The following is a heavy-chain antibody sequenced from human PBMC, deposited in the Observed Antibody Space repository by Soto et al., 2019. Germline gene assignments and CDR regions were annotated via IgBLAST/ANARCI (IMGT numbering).Heavy chain of an antibody. CDR1: GDPSSYSA. J-gene: IGHJ4*02. CDR2: INPNFGSA. V-gene: IGHV1-69*13. CDR3: ATYTAVAYFEN. Sequence: QVQLVQSGPEVKKSGASVKVSCTASGDPSSYSAIGWLRQAPGQGLEWMGGINPNFGSAIYAQKFQGRTTITAHYMELNDLRSEDTAIYFCATYTAVAYFENWGQGTLVTVSS. D-gene: IGHD5-18*01.